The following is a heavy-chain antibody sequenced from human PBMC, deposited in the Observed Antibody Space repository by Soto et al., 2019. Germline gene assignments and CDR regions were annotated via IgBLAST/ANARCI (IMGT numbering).Heavy chain of an antibody. Sequence: EVQLVESGGGLVQPGGSLRLSCAASGFTFNNYWMHWVRQLPGKGLVWVSRINSDGTSTTYADSVKGRFTISRDNAKNTLYLQMNSLRAEDTAVYYCASHHCRGGSCYGGDAFDIWGQGPMVTVSS. CDR2: INSDGTST. V-gene: IGHV3-74*01. CDR3: ASHHCRGGSCYGGDAFDI. J-gene: IGHJ3*02. CDR1: GFTFNNYW. D-gene: IGHD2-15*01.